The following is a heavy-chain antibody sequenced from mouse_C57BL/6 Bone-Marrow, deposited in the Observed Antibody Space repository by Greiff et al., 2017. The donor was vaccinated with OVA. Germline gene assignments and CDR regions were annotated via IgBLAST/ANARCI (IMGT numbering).Heavy chain of an antibody. CDR1: GYTFTDYY. D-gene: IGHD2-3*01. J-gene: IGHJ4*01. Sequence: VQLKQSGPVLVKPGASVKMSCKASGYTFTDYYMNWVKQSHGKSLEWIGVINPYNGGTSYNQKFKGKATLTVDKSSSTAYMELNSLTSEDSAVYYCAIDGYKRAMDYWGQGTSVTVSS. CDR3: AIDGYKRAMDY. CDR2: INPYNGGT. V-gene: IGHV1-19*01.